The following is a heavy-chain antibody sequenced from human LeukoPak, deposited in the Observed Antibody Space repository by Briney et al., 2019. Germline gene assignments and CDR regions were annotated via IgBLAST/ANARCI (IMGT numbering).Heavy chain of an antibody. V-gene: IGHV1-69*13. CDR2: IIPIFGTA. J-gene: IGHJ6*02. CDR1: GGTFSSYA. D-gene: IGHD1-26*01. Sequence: ASVTVSCTASGGTFSSYAISWVRQAPGQGLEWMGGIIPIFGTANYAQKFQGRVTITADESTSTAYMELSSLRSEDTAVYYCARDGGSYFLYYYYYGMDVWGQGTTVTVSS. CDR3: ARDGGSYFLYYYYYGMDV.